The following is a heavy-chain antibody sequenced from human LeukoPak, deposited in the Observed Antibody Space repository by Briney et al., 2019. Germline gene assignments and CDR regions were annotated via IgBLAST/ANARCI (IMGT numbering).Heavy chain of an antibody. Sequence: AGGSLRLSCAASGFTVSSSYMSWVRQAPGKGLEWVSVMYNGGATYYANSVKGRFTISRDYSKNTLTLQMNNLGTEDTAVYFSAGYVHDTIGYACWGQVTRVSV. CDR2: MYNGGAT. J-gene: IGHJ4*02. V-gene: IGHV3-66*02. CDR1: GFTVSSSY. CDR3: AGYVHDTIGYAC. D-gene: IGHD3-22*01.